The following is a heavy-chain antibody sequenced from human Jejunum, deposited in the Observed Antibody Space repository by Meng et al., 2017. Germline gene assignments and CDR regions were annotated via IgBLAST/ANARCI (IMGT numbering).Heavy chain of an antibody. D-gene: IGHD3-3*02. Sequence: GESLKISCAASGFTFSNYAMSWVRQAPGKGLEWVSSISGSGGSTYYADSVKGRFTISRDNSKNTLYLQMNSLRAEDTAVYYCAKTPRSTIFGVVIHYYFDYWGQGTLVTAS. CDR1: GFTFSNYA. CDR2: ISGSGGST. J-gene: IGHJ4*02. V-gene: IGHV3-23*01. CDR3: AKTPRSTIFGVVIHYYFDY.